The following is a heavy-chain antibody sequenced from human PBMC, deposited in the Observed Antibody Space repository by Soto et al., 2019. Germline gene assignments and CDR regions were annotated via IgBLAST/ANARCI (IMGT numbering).Heavy chain of an antibody. CDR3: ARDGYGYCSGGSCHFYYYYYGMDV. CDR1: GYTFTSYA. V-gene: IGHV1-3*01. D-gene: IGHD2-15*01. Sequence: PSVKVSCKASGYTFTSYAMHWVRQAPGQRLEWMGWINAGNGNTKYSQKFQGRVTITRDTSASTAYMELSSLRSEDTAVYYCARDGYGYCSGGSCHFYYYYYGMDVWGQGTTVTVSS. J-gene: IGHJ6*02. CDR2: INAGNGNT.